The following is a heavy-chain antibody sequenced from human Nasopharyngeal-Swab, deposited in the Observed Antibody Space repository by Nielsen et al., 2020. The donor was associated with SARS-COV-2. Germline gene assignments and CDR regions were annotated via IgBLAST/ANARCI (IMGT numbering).Heavy chain of an antibody. CDR2: IIPLLGIA. CDR3: ARSGWAYCSGTRCYDAFDI. CDR1: GGSFSNYA. V-gene: IGHV1-69*10. Sequence: SVKVSCKASGGSFSNYAISWVRQAPGQGLVWMGGIIPLLGIANYAQKFQDRVTITADKSTSTAYMELSSLRSEDTAVYYCARSGWAYCSGTRCYDAFDIWGQGTMVTVSS. D-gene: IGHD2-2*01. J-gene: IGHJ3*02.